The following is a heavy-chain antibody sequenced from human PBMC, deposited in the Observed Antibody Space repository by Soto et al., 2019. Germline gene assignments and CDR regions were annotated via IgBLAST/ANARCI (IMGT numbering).Heavy chain of an antibody. D-gene: IGHD2-2*01. CDR2: INSDGSST. V-gene: IGHV3-74*01. Sequence: GGSLRLACAASGFTFSSYWMHWVRQAPGKGLVWVSRINSDGSSTSYADSVKGRFTISRDNAKNTLYLQMNSLRAEDTAVYYCSVTTAAQNDYWGQGTLVTVSS. CDR1: GFTFSSYW. CDR3: SVTTAAQNDY. J-gene: IGHJ4*02.